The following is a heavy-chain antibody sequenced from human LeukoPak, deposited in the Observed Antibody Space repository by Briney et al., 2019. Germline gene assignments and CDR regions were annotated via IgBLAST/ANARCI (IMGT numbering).Heavy chain of an antibody. CDR2: IYYSGSA. Sequence: SETLSLTCTVSGGSISTSYWNWIRQPPGKGLEWIGYIYYSGSANYNPSLKSRVTISVDTSKNQFSLKLSSVTAAGTAVYYCARASRWGMDVWGQGTTVTVSS. CDR1: GGSISTSY. V-gene: IGHV4-59*01. CDR3: ARASRWGMDV. J-gene: IGHJ6*02.